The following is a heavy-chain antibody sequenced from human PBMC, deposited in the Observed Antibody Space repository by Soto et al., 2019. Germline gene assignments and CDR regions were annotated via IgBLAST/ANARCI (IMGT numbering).Heavy chain of an antibody. Sequence: QLQLVQSGTEVKNPGASVKVSCKASGFTFTGFGITWVRQAPGQGLEWMGWITASNGNTDYAQNLQGRVTMTTDTYTSTAYIELWRLRSDDTAVYEFARGYSYGSYWYFDLWGRGSVVAVS. D-gene: IGHD5-18*01. CDR2: ITASNGNT. CDR3: ARGYSYGSYWYFDL. V-gene: IGHV1-18*04. CDR1: GFTFTGFG. J-gene: IGHJ2*01.